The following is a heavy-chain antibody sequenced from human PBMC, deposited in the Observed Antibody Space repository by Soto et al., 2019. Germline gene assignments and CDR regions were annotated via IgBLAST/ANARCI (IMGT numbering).Heavy chain of an antibody. J-gene: IGHJ4*02. CDR3: AKDQGGYSGYDYWDY. CDR1: GFTFSSYA. Sequence: EVQLLESGGGLVQPGGSLRLSCAASGFTFSSYAMSWVRQAPGKGLEWVSAISGSGGSTYYADSVKGRFTISRDNSTNTLYLQMNSLRAEDTAVYYCAKDQGGYSGYDYWDYWGQGTLVTVSS. CDR2: ISGSGGST. V-gene: IGHV3-23*01. D-gene: IGHD5-12*01.